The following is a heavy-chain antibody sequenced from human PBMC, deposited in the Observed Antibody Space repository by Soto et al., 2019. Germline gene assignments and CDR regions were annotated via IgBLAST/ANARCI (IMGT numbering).Heavy chain of an antibody. CDR1: GYTFTCSG. CDR3: VRCTRRGDPSGAIDV. D-gene: IGHD3-10*01. Sequence: QVQLVQSGTEVKRLGAYVSVSCNPSGYTFTCSGVYWVRQSNGQGFEYMGWMNPNTGHTGYAQKFQGRVTMTRKIAISTAYMELSSLRSEDTAVYYCVRCTRRGDPSGAIDVWGQGTTVNLSS. CDR2: MNPNTGHT. V-gene: IGHV1-8*01. J-gene: IGHJ6*02.